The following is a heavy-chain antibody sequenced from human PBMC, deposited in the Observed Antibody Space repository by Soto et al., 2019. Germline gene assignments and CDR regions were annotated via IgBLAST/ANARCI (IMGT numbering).Heavy chain of an antibody. D-gene: IGHD6-6*01. CDR2: ISGSGGST. CDR1: GFTFSSYA. CDR3: AKVRGEQLVRYYYYGMDV. Sequence: GRSLRLSCAASGFTFSSYAMSWVRQAPGKGLEWVSAISGSGGSTYYADSVKGRFTISRDNSKNTLYLQMNSLRAEDTAVYYCAKVRGEQLVRYYYYGMDVWGQGTTVTVSS. J-gene: IGHJ6*02. V-gene: IGHV3-23*01.